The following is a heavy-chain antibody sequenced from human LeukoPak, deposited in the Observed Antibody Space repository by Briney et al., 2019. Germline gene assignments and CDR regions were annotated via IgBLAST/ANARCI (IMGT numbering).Heavy chain of an antibody. CDR2: INHSGST. V-gene: IGHV4-38-2*02. CDR1: GYSISSGYY. CDR3: ARVDCGGDCYGGFDY. J-gene: IGHJ4*02. D-gene: IGHD2-21*02. Sequence: SETLSLTCTVSGYSISSGYYWGWIRQPPGKGLEWIGEINHSGSTNYNPSLKSRVTISVDTSKNQFSLKLSSVTAADTAVYYCARVDCGGDCYGGFDYWGQGTLVTVSS.